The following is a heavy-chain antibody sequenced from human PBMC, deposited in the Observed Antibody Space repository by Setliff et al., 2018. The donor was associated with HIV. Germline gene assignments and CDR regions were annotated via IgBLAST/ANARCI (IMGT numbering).Heavy chain of an antibody. CDR2: ISGSGGST. J-gene: IGHJ4*02. CDR3: ARPNYYDSSGSFDY. V-gene: IGHV3-23*01. Sequence: CAVSGFTFSTYAMSWVRQAPGKGLEWVSAISGSGGSTYYADSVKGRFTISRDNAKNSLYLQMNSLRAEDTAVYYCARPNYYDSSGSFDYWGQGTLVTVSS. D-gene: IGHD3-22*01. CDR1: GFTFSTYA.